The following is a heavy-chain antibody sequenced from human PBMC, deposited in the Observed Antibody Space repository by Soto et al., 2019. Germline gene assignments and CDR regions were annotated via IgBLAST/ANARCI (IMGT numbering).Heavy chain of an antibody. CDR1: GDSISSGGYY. J-gene: IGHJ5*02. V-gene: IGHV4-31*03. Sequence: SETLSLTCTVSGDSISSGGYYWSWIRQHPGKGLEWIGYVYYSGSTDYNPSLKSRITISLDTSKNQFSLNLNSVTAGDTAVYYCARSFGVVGNWFDPWGQGTLVTVSS. D-gene: IGHD3-3*01. CDR3: ARSFGVVGNWFDP. CDR2: VYYSGST.